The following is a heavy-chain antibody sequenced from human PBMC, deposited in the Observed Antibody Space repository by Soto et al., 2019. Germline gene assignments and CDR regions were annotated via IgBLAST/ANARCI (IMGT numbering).Heavy chain of an antibody. CDR1: GFTFSNYA. D-gene: IGHD1-7*01. CDR2: ISNDGTNN. Sequence: QVQMVGSGGGVVQPWRSLRLSCAASGFTFSNYAMHWVRQSPGKGLEWVAVISNDGTNNYDAVSVKGRYTISRDDSKNTLDLQRNSLGSEDTAIYYCAREGKLELHFSFDYWGQGTLVTVSS. J-gene: IGHJ4*02. V-gene: IGHV3-30-3*01. CDR3: AREGKLELHFSFDY.